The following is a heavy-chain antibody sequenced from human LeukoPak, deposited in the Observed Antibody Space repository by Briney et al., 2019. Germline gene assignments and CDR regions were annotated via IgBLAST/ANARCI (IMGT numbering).Heavy chain of an antibody. CDR3: TRDWRNLGYDY. CDR2: ISGSSGII. V-gene: IGHV3-48*01. CDR1: GFTFNTYT. D-gene: IGHD5-12*01. J-gene: IGHJ4*02. Sequence: GGSLRLSCAASGFTFNTYTMNWVRQAPGKGLEWVPYISGSSGIIDYADSVRGRFTISRDNAKNSLYPQMNSLRAEDTAVYYCTRDWRNLGYDYWGQGTLVTVSS.